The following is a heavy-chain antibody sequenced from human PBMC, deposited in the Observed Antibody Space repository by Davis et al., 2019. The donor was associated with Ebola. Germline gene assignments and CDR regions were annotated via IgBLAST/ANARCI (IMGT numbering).Heavy chain of an antibody. V-gene: IGHV4-59*08. CDR2: IYYSGST. CDR1: GGSISGYY. CDR3: ARGRGSGGSSNNWFDP. J-gene: IGHJ5*02. D-gene: IGHD2-15*01. Sequence: MPSETLSLTCTVSGGSISGYYWSWIRQPPGTGLEWIGYIYYSGSTNYNPSLKSRVTISVDTSKNQFSLKLNSVTAADTAVYYCARGRGSGGSSNNWFDPWGQGTLVIVSS.